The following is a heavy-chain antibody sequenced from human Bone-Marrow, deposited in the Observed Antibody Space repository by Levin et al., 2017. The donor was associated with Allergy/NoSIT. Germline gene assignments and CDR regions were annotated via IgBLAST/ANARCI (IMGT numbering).Heavy chain of an antibody. V-gene: IGHV3-33*01. Sequence: GGSLRLSCAASGFTFSSYGMHWVRQAPGKGLEWVAVIWYDGSNKYYADSVKGRFTISRDNSKNTLYLQMNSLRAEDTAVYYCARGGDCTNGVCYRLSWFDPWGQGTLVTVSS. CDR1: GFTFSSYG. D-gene: IGHD2-8*01. J-gene: IGHJ5*02. CDR3: ARGGDCTNGVCYRLSWFDP. CDR2: IWYDGSNK.